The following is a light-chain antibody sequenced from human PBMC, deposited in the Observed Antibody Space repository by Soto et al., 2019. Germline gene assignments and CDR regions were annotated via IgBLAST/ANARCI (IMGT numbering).Light chain of an antibody. CDR1: ETVSSDF. V-gene: IGKV3-20*01. CDR3: LKYGRSQGWT. J-gene: IGKJ1*01. Sequence: ELVLTQSPCPLSLPPGARATPSCRVRETVSSDFLAWYQQRPGQAPRLLIYAASSRATGIPDRFIGTGSERDFTLTISGLEPEDYAAYDCLKYGRSQGWTCGQGTKVDIK. CDR2: AAS.